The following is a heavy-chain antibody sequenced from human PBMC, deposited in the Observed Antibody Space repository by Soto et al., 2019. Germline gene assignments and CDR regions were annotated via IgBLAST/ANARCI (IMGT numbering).Heavy chain of an antibody. CDR3: ARRRIILCVTNSDV. Sequence: VRSRRLSWSASGFGFRTCWMSWVRQAPGKGLEWVANMKPDGREKPYADWVKGRFTISRDNAKNSLYLQMRSLRAEDTAISYSARRRIILCVTNSDVWGQGTTVTVSS. J-gene: IGHJ6*02. CDR2: MKPDGREK. CDR1: GFGFRTCW. D-gene: IGHD2-8*01. V-gene: IGHV3-7*01.